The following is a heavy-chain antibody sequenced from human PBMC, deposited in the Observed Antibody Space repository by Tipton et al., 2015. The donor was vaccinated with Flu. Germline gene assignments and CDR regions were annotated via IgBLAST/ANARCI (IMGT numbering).Heavy chain of an antibody. V-gene: IGHV3-9*01. CDR2: IHWVSSAM. Sequence: MQLVQSGGGLVQPGGSLRLSCAAPGFTFGDYTMHWVRQAPGKGLEWVSSIHWVSSAMDYVDSVRGRITISRDNAKNSLYLQMSSLTADDTALYYCARDRSPSARMDYYYDSGMDGGGQGAAVTVSS. J-gene: IGHJ6*02. D-gene: IGHD2-15*01. CDR3: ARDRSPSARMDYYYDSGMDG. CDR1: GFTFGDYT.